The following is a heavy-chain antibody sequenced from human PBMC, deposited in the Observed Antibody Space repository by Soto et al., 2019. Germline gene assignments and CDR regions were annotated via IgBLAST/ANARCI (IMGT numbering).Heavy chain of an antibody. V-gene: IGHV5-10-1*01. J-gene: IGHJ6*02. D-gene: IGHD2-2*01. Sequence: PGESLKISCKGSGYSFTSYWISWVRQMPGKGLEWMGRIDPSDSYTNYSPSFQGHVTISADKSISTAYLQWSSLKASDTAMYYCARHLRDIVVVPTGMDVWGRGTTVTVSS. CDR3: ARHLRDIVVVPTGMDV. CDR2: IDPSDSYT. CDR1: GYSFTSYW.